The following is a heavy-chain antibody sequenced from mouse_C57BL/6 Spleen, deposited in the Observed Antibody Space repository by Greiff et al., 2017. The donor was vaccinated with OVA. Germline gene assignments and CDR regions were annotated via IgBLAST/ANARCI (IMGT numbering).Heavy chain of an antibody. D-gene: IGHD5-5*01. CDR1: GFNIKDDY. CDR3: TTRYLFDY. CDR2: IDPENGDT. J-gene: IGHJ2*01. V-gene: IGHV14-4*01. Sequence: VQLQQSGAELVRPWASVKLSCTASGFNIKDDYMHWVKQRPEQGLEWIGWIDPENGDTEYASKFQGKATITADTSSNTAYLQLSSLTSEDTAVYYCTTRYLFDYWGQGTTLTVSS.